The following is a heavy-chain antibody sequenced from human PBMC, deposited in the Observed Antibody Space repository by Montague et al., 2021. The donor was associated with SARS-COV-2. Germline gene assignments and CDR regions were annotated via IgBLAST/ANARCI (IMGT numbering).Heavy chain of an antibody. CDR1: GFIFSDYY. D-gene: IGHD5-12*01. CDR3: ARDQGGYGTFDI. CDR2: ISGSGSQT. Sequence: SLRLSCAASGFIFSDYYMTWIRQAQGKGLEWVSHISGSGSQTYYADSVKGRFTISRDTANNSVYLQMNFLGAEDTAVYYCARDQGGYGTFDIWGQGTMVTVSS. J-gene: IGHJ3*02. V-gene: IGHV3-11*01.